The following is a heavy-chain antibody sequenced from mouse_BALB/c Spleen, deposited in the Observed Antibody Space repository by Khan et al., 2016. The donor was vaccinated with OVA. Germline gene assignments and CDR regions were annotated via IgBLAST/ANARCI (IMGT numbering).Heavy chain of an antibody. J-gene: IGHJ2*01. V-gene: IGHV3-2*02. Sequence: EVQLQESGPGLVNPSQSLSLTCTVTGYSITSDYAWNWIRQFPGNKLEWMGYISYSGRTSYNQSLKSRISINRDTSKNQVFLQLNSVTTEDTASYFCASPVSITTVVATDFDYWVQGTTLTVSS. CDR1: GYSITSDYA. CDR2: ISYSGRT. CDR3: ASPVSITTVVATDFDY. D-gene: IGHD1-1*01.